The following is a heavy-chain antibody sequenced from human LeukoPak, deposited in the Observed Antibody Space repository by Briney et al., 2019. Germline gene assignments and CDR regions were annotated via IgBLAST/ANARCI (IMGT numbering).Heavy chain of an antibody. J-gene: IGHJ4*02. Sequence: SETLSLTCTVSGASVGSSSYCWGWIRQTPERGLEWIVSMYYNGAIYYNPSLKSRVSISTDKAKNLFSLKLSSVTAADTAVYYCASHYIWGSYRYIDNWGQGTLVTVSS. V-gene: IGHV4-39*02. CDR1: GASVGSSSYC. CDR3: ASHYIWGSYRYIDN. CDR2: MYYNGAI. D-gene: IGHD3-16*02.